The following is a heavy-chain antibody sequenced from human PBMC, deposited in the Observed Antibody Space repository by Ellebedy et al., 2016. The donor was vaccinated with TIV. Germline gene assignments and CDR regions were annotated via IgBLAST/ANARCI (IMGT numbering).Heavy chain of an antibody. D-gene: IGHD2-15*01. CDR1: GYTFTGYY. J-gene: IGHJ4*02. CDR2: INPNSGGT. V-gene: IGHV1-2*04. Sequence: AASVKVSCKASGYTFTGYYMHWVRQAPGQGLEWMGWINPNSGGTNYAQKFQGWVTMTRDTSISTAYMELSRLRSDDTAVYYCAISVLGYCSGGSCFSTLFDYWGQGTLVTVSS. CDR3: AISVLGYCSGGSCFSTLFDY.